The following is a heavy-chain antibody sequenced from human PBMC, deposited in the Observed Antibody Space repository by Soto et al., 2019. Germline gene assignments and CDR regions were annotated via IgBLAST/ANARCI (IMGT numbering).Heavy chain of an antibody. J-gene: IGHJ4*01. CDR2: IIPILGIA. D-gene: IGHD2-15*01. V-gene: IGHV1-69*02. CDR1: GGTFSSYT. CDR3: ARDSNCSGGSCYSGYIDY. Sequence: SVKVSCKASGGTFSSYTISWVRQAPGQGLEWMGRIIPILGIANYAQKFQGRVTITADKSTSTAYMGLSSLRSEDTAVYYCARDSNCSGGSCYSGYIDYWG.